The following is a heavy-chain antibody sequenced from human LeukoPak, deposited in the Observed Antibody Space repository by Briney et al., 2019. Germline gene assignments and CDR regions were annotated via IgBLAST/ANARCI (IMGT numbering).Heavy chain of an antibody. CDR1: GGSISSYY. CDR3: ARDLEYDFWSGYHAFDI. CDR2: IYYSGST. Sequence: SETLSLTCTVSGGSISSYYWSWIRQPPGKGLEWIGYIYYSGSTNYNPSLKSRVTTSVDTSKNQFSLKLSSVTAADTAVYYCARDLEYDFWSGYHAFDIWGQGTMVTVSS. J-gene: IGHJ3*02. D-gene: IGHD3-3*01. V-gene: IGHV4-59*01.